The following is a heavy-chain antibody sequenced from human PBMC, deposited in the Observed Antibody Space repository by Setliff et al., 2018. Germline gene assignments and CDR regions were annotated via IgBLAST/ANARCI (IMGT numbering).Heavy chain of an antibody. V-gene: IGHV3-30*02. J-gene: IGHJ4*02. CDR2: IRYEGSNK. D-gene: IGHD3-3*01. Sequence: VGSLRLSCKASGFIFNSYGMYWVRQAPGKGPEWVASIRYEGSNKQYGDSVKGRFTTSRDNSKNTVSLQMSSLRTEDTAIYFCAGQGPIFGSGLIPGFDQWGQGTMVTVSS. CDR1: GFIFNSYG. CDR3: AGQGPIFGSGLIPGFDQ.